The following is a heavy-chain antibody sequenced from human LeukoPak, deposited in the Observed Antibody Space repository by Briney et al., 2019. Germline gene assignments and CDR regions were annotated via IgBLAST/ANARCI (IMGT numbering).Heavy chain of an antibody. Sequence: KTSETLSLTCTVSGGSLSSYYWSWIRQSAGKGLEWIGRIYTSGNTHYNPSLKSRVTMSLDMSNNQFSLKVTSVTAADTAVYYCARSADYGVYNWLDPWGPGTLVTVSS. CDR2: IYTSGNT. V-gene: IGHV4-4*07. J-gene: IGHJ5*02. D-gene: IGHD4-17*01. CDR1: GGSLSSYY. CDR3: ARSADYGVYNWLDP.